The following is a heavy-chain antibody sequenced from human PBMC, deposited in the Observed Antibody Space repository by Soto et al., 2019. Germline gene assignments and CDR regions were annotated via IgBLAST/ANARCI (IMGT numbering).Heavy chain of an antibody. CDR3: ARFYYYGSGSYYNFYFDY. Sequence: SETLSLTCTVSGGSISSSSYYWGWIRQPPGKGLEWIGSIYYSGSTYYNPSLKSRVTISADTSKNQFSLKLSSVTAADTAVYYCARFYYYGSGSYYNFYFDYWGQGTLVTVSS. J-gene: IGHJ4*02. CDR1: GGSISSSSYY. V-gene: IGHV4-39*01. CDR2: IYYSGST. D-gene: IGHD3-10*01.